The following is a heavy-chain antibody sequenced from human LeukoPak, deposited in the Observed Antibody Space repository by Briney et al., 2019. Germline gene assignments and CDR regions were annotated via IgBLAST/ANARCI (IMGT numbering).Heavy chain of an antibody. D-gene: IGHD5-24*01. CDR3: ARPRWLQFGPHDC. Sequence: PGGPLRLSCAASGFTLSPFWMTWVRQAPGKGLEWVANINQDGSEKYYVDSVKGRFTVSRDNAKNSLYLQMNSLRAEDTAVYYCARPRWLQFGPHDCWGQGTLVTVSS. J-gene: IGHJ4*02. CDR2: INQDGSEK. CDR1: GFTLSPFW. V-gene: IGHV3-7*01.